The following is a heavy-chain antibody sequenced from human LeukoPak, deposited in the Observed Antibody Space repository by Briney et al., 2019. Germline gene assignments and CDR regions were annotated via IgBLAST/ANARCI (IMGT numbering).Heavy chain of an antibody. J-gene: IGHJ4*02. CDR1: GFTFSSYE. CDR2: ISSRSTYI. D-gene: IGHD3-22*01. Sequence: ARGSLRLSCAASGFTFSSYEMNWVRQAPGKGLEWVSSISSRSTYIYYADSVKGRFTISRDNAKNSLYLQVNSLRAEDTAVYYCARDQNDSSGYSGGLDYWGQGTLVTVSS. CDR3: ARDQNDSSGYSGGLDY. V-gene: IGHV3-21*01.